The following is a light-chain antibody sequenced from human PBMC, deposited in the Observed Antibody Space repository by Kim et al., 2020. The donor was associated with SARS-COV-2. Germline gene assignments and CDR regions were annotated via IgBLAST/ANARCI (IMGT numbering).Light chain of an antibody. CDR1: QSVCSSS. CDR2: SVS. CDR3: QQYSSRPPYT. J-gene: IGKJ2*01. V-gene: IGKV3-20*01. Sequence: SAAEGATLSCRCSQSVCSSSLAWYQQKSGQAPRFLIYSVSTRATGIPDRFSGSGSGTDFTLTISRLEPEDSAMYYCQQYSSRPPYTFGQGTKLEI.